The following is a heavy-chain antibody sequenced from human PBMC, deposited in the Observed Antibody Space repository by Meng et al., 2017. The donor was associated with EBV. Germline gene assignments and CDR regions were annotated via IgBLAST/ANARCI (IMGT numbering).Heavy chain of an antibody. D-gene: IGHD3-10*01. V-gene: IGHV2-5*02. CDR2: IYWDDAK. CDR3: AHSKYYSDSGGYWDYFDD. J-gene: IGHJ4*02. CDR1: AISLTTSGVG. Sequence: QISLKESGPTLVKPTQTLLLTCTFSAISLTTSGVGVGWIRQPPGKALEWLAVIYWDDAKRYSPSLKNRLTITKDTSKNQVVLTMTNMDPVDTATYFCAHSKYYSDSGGYWDYFDDWGQGTLVTVSS.